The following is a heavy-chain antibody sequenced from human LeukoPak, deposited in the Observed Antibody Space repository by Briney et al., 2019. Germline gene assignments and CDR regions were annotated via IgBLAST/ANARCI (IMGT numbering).Heavy chain of an antibody. D-gene: IGHD6-13*01. CDR3: ARATAGTGYFFDY. V-gene: IGHV4-59*01. CDR1: GDSIRNYY. J-gene: IGHJ4*02. Sequence: PSETLSLTCTVSGDSIRNYYWTWIRQPPGKGLEWIANMFHTGSTNHNPSLRSRVTMSVDMSKNQFSLKLSSVTAADTAIYYCARATAGTGYFFDYWGQGALVTVSS. CDR2: MFHTGST.